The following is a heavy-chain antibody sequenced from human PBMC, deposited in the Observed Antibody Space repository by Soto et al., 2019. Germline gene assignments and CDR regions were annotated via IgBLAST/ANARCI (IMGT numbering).Heavy chain of an antibody. CDR2: ISYDGNNK. J-gene: IGHJ4*02. Sequence: GGSLRISCAASGFTFSSYAMHWVRQAPGKGLEWVAVISYDGNNKYYADYVKGRFTISRDNSKNTLYLQMNSLRAEDTAVYYCAKAPAVAGKKRLRGYYFDYWGQGTLVAVSS. CDR3: AKAPAVAGKKRLRGYYFDY. CDR1: GFTFSSYA. D-gene: IGHD6-19*01. V-gene: IGHV3-30*04.